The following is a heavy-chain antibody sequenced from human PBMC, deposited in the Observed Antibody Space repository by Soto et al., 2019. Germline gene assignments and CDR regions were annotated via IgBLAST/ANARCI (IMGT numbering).Heavy chain of an antibody. Sequence: SETLSLTCAVSGYSISSSNWWGWIRQPPGKGLEWIGYIYYSGSTYYSPSLKSRVTMSVDTPKNQFSLKLSSVTAVDTAVYYCARMSRDFWSGYYLDYWGQGTLVTVSS. CDR1: GYSISSSNW. CDR3: ARMSRDFWSGYYLDY. CDR2: IYYSGST. D-gene: IGHD3-3*01. J-gene: IGHJ4*02. V-gene: IGHV4-28*01.